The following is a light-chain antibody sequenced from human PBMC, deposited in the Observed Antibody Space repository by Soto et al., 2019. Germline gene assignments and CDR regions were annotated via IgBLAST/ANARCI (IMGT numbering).Light chain of an antibody. CDR3: SSFTSRSSLI. V-gene: IGLV2-14*01. Sequence: QSALTQPASVSGSPGQSIIIFCAGTMRDIGAYNLVSWYQQHPGRAPQLIIYEVRNRPSGSSFRFSGSKSGNTASLTISGLQAEDEADYYCSSFTSRSSLIFGGGTQLTVL. CDR2: EVR. J-gene: IGLJ2*01. CDR1: MRDIGAYNL.